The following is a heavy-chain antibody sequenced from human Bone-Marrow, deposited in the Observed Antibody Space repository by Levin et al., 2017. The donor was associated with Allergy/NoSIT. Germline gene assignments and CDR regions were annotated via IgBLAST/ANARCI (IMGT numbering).Heavy chain of an antibody. CDR3: ARGHGSAYDFYYFDY. J-gene: IGHJ4*02. CDR1: GYTFTSYD. V-gene: IGHV1-8*01. D-gene: IGHD5-12*01. Sequence: GESLKISCKASGYTFTSYDINWVRQATGQGLEWMGWMNPNSGNTGYAQKFQGRVTMTRNASMSTAYMELSSLRSEDTAVYFCARGHGSAYDFYYFDYWGQGTLVTVSS. CDR2: MNPNSGNT.